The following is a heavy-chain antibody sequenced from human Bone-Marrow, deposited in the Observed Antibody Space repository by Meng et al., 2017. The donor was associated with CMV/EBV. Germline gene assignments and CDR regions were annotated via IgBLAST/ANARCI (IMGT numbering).Heavy chain of an antibody. CDR3: ARHDLISGVYPLSY. D-gene: IGHD3-10*01. J-gene: IGHJ4*02. CDR1: GVSVTSFY. V-gene: IGHV4-59*02. CDR2: THYTAET. Sequence: SETLSLTCTVSGVSVTSFYWSWLRQPPGEGLEWVAYTHYTAETNYNPSLKGRLAISLDTSKNQVSLKLTSVTAADSATYYCARHDLISGVYPLSYWGPGTLVTVSS.